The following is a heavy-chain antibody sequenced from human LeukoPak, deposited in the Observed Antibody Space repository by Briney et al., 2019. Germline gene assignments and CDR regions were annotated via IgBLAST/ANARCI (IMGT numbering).Heavy chain of an antibody. D-gene: IGHD6-13*01. J-gene: IGHJ3*02. CDR2: INWNGGST. V-gene: IGHV3-20*04. CDR1: GFTFDDYG. CDR3: ARSSGIAAAGNDAFDI. Sequence: PGGSLRLSCAASGFTFDDYGMSWVRQAPGKGLEWVSGINWNGGSTGYADSVKGRFTISRDNAKNSLYLQMNSLRAEDTAVYYCARSSGIAAAGNDAFDIWGQGTMVTVSS.